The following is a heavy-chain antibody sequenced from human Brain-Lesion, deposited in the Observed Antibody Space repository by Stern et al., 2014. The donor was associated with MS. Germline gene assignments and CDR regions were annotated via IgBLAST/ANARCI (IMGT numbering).Heavy chain of an antibody. Sequence: VQLGDSGAEVKKPGASVKVSCKASGYTFTGYYMYWVRQAPGQGLEWMGRINPNSGGPNYAQKFQGRVPMTRDTSITTAYMELSRLRSDDTAVYYCARGYYGSGRPQKGMDVWGQGTTVTVSS. V-gene: IGHV1-2*06. CDR2: INPNSGGP. CDR3: ARGYYGSGRPQKGMDV. D-gene: IGHD3-10*01. J-gene: IGHJ6*02. CDR1: GYTFTGYY.